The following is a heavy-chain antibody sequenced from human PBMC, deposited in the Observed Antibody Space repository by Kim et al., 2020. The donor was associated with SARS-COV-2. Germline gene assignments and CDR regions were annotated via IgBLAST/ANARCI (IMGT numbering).Heavy chain of an antibody. CDR1: GGTFSNYA. CDR3: ARAQSPYYYGSSGYYVQFDY. J-gene: IGHJ4*02. D-gene: IGHD3-22*01. Sequence: SVKVSCKASGGTFSNYAINWVRQAPGQGLEWMGGIIPIFGTANYAQKFQGRVTITADESTSTAYMELSSLRSEDTAVYYCARAQSPYYYGSSGYYVQFDYWGQGTLVTVSS. V-gene: IGHV1-69*13. CDR2: IIPIFGTA.